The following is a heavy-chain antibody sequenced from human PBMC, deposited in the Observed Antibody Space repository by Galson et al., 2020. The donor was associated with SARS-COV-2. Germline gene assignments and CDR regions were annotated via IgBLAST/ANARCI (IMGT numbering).Heavy chain of an antibody. J-gene: IGHJ3*02. Sequence: SGPTLMKPTQTLTLTCTFSGFSLSTSGVGVGWIRQPPGKALEWLALTYWDDDKRYSPSLKSRLTITKDTSKNQVVLTMTNMDPVDTATYYCAHSSSSGYDGSGAFDIWGQGTMVTVSS. CDR2: TYWDDDK. CDR1: GFSLSTSGVG. V-gene: IGHV2-5*02. CDR3: AHSSSSGYDGSGAFDI. D-gene: IGHD6-13*01.